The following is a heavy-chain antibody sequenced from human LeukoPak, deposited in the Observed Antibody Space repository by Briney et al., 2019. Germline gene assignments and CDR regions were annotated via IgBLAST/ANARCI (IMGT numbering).Heavy chain of an antibody. CDR2: IYYSGST. J-gene: IGHJ6*02. D-gene: IGHD3-16*01. Sequence: PSETLSLTCTASGGSISSYYWSWIRQPPGKGLEWIGYIYYSGSTNYNPSLKSRVTISVDTSKNQFSLKLSSVTAADTAVYYCARDLRDYGGYYYYYGMDVWGQGTTVTVSS. CDR1: GGSISSYY. CDR3: ARDLRDYGGYYYYYGMDV. V-gene: IGHV4-59*01.